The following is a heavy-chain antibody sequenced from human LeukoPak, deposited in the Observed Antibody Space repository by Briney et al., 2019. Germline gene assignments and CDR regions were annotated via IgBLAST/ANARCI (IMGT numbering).Heavy chain of an antibody. V-gene: IGHV4-34*01. CDR3: ARGVVAVTALYYYYYGLDV. D-gene: IGHD2-21*02. CDR1: GGFIGSYY. CDR2: INHSGTT. Sequence: SETLSLTCTVSGGFIGSYYWSWIRQPPGKGLEWIGEINHSGTTNYSPSLKSRVTISLDTSKKQFSLKLSSVTAADTAVYYCARGVVAVTALYYYYYGLDVWGRGTPVTVSS. J-gene: IGHJ6*02.